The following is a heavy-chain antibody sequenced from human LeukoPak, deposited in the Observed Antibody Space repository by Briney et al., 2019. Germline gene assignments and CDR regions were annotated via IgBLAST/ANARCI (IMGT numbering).Heavy chain of an antibody. Sequence: GGSLRLSCAASGFTFSSYEMNWVRQAPGKGLEWVSSVSSSSSYDFYADSVKGRFTVSRDNAKNSVDLQMSSLRVEDTAIYYCVRTKLGYCINGVCSTAFDYWGQGTLVTVSS. J-gene: IGHJ4*02. CDR3: VRTKLGYCINGVCSTAFDY. CDR1: GFTFSSYE. CDR2: VSSSSSYD. V-gene: IGHV3-21*01. D-gene: IGHD2-8*01.